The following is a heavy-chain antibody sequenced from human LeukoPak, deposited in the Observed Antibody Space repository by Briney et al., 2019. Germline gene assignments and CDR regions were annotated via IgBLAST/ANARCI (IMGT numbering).Heavy chain of an antibody. V-gene: IGHV3-49*03. CDR3: TRDQKQYKKGATTGDYFDY. J-gene: IGHJ4*02. CDR1: GFTFGDYA. D-gene: IGHD1-26*01. CDR2: IRSKAYGGTT. Sequence: PGGSLRLSCTASGFTFGDYAMSWFRQAPGKGLEWVGFIRSKAYGGTTEYAASVKGRLTISRDDSKSIAYLQMNSLKTEDTAVYYCTRDQKQYKKGATTGDYFDYWGQGTLVTVSS.